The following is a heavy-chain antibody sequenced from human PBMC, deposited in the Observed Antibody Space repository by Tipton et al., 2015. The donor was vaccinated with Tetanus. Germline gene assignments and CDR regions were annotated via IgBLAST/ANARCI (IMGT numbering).Heavy chain of an antibody. V-gene: IGHV4-34*01. Sequence: TLSLTCAVHGGSLSRYYWSWIRQPPGKGLEWIGSIHYSGSTYYKPSLKSRVTISVDTSKNQFSLKLSSVTAADTAVYYCARHVHGFGALLTPAATHYYYGMDVWGQGTTVTVSS. D-gene: IGHD2-2*01. CDR3: ARHVHGFGALLTPAATHYYYGMDV. CDR2: IHYSGST. J-gene: IGHJ6*02. CDR1: GGSLSRYY.